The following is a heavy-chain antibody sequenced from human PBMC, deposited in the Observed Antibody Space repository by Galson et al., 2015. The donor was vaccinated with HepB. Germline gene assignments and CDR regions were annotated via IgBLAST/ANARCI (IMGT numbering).Heavy chain of an antibody. CDR3: ARPTTRYDFWSGYL. CDR1: GFTFRSYT. CDR2: ISYDGSNK. Sequence: SLRLSCAASGFTFRSYTMHWVRQSPGKGLEWLAVISYDGSNKYYADSVKGRFTLSRDNSKNTAYLQMNSLRIEDTAVYYCARPTTRYDFWSGYLWGQGTLVTVSA. V-gene: IGHV3-30-3*01. J-gene: IGHJ4*02. D-gene: IGHD3-3*01.